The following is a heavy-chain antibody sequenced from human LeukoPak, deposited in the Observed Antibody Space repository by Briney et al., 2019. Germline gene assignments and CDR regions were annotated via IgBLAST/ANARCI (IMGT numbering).Heavy chain of an antibody. CDR3: ARGGSLFLGATMKNFDY. J-gene: IGHJ4*02. Sequence: PSETLSLTCAVYGGSFSGYYWSWIRQTPGKGLEWIGEINHSGSTNYNPSLKSRVTISVDTSKNQFSLKLSSVTAADTAVYYCARGGSLFLGATMKNFDYWGQGTLVTVSS. V-gene: IGHV4-34*01. D-gene: IGHD3-22*01. CDR1: GGSFSGYY. CDR2: INHSGST.